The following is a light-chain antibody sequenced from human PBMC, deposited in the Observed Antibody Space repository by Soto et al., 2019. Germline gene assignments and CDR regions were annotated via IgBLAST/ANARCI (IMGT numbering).Light chain of an antibody. CDR1: NGDVGSYDL. CDR3: CSYAGSNSLI. CDR2: EVN. V-gene: IGLV2-23*02. Sequence: QSALTQPASVSGSPGQSITISCTGTNGDVGSYDLVSWYQRYPGEAPKLIIYEVNKRPSGISNRFSGSNSGNTASLTISGLQAEDEAEYDCCSYAGSNSLIFGGGTKVTVL. J-gene: IGLJ2*01.